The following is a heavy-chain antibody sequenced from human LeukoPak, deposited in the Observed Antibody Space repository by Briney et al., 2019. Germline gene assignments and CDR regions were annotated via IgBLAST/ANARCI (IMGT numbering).Heavy chain of an antibody. D-gene: IGHD3-9*01. Sequence: GESLRLSCTASGFTFNSYSMNWVRQAPGKGLEWVSHISPRSDVVSYTDSVKGRFTISRDNAKNSLYLHMRNLRAEDMAVYYCVRDNDWAFDYWGQGTLVPVYS. CDR2: ISPRSDVV. J-gene: IGHJ4*02. V-gene: IGHV3-48*01. CDR1: GFTFNSYS. CDR3: VRDNDWAFDY.